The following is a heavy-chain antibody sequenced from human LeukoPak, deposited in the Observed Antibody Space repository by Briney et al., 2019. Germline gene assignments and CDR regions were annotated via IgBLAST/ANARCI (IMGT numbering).Heavy chain of an antibody. CDR1: GFTFSSYA. CDR3: ARVPLGDSSGWTTVTRYYYYYYGMDV. D-gene: IGHD6-19*01. V-gene: IGHV3-30-3*01. J-gene: IGHJ6*02. CDR2: MSYDGSNK. Sequence: GGSLRLSCAASGFTFSSYAMHWVRQAPGKGLEWVAVMSYDGSNKYYADSVKGRFTISRDNSKNTLYLQMNSLRAEDTAVYYCARVPLGDSSGWTTVTRYYYYYYGMDVWGQGTTVTVSS.